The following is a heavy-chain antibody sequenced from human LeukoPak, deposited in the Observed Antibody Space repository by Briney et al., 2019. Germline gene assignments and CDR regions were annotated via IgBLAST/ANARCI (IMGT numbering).Heavy chain of an antibody. D-gene: IGHD2-8*02. Sequence: SETLSLTCVVSGYSINSGYDWGWIRQSPGKELEWIGSIYYSGITSYNPSLKTRVIISADTSKNQFSLNLNSVTAGDTAVYYCGKRLGRPNTGIDSWGQGTLVTVSS. CDR3: GKRLGRPNTGIDS. J-gene: IGHJ4*02. CDR1: GYSINSGYD. V-gene: IGHV4-38-2*01. CDR2: IYYSGIT.